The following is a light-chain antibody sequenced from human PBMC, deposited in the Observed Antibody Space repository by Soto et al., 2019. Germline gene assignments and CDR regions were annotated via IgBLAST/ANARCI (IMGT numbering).Light chain of an antibody. CDR3: QQYNSYSRT. J-gene: IGKJ1*01. V-gene: IGKV1-5*03. Sequence: DIQMTQSPSTLSASVGDRVTITCRASQSISSWLAWYQQKPGKAPKLLIYKASNLESGVPSRFSGSGSGTEFTLTISSLQPDDFATYHCQQYNSYSRTFGQGTKVEIK. CDR1: QSISSW. CDR2: KAS.